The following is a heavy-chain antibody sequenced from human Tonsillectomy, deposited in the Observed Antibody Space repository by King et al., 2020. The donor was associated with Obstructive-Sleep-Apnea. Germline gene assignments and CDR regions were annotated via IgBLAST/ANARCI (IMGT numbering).Heavy chain of an antibody. CDR2: IYTGDSNT. Sequence: VQLVQSGAEVKKPGESLKISCKGSGYSFNSYWIGWVRQMPGKGLEWMGIIYTGDSNTRYSPSFQGQVTFSADKSISTAYLQWSSLKASDTAMYYCAKADYSSGWSTFDFWGQGTLVTVSS. CDR1: GYSFNSYW. D-gene: IGHD6-19*01. CDR3: AKADYSSGWSTFDF. V-gene: IGHV5-51*01. J-gene: IGHJ4*02.